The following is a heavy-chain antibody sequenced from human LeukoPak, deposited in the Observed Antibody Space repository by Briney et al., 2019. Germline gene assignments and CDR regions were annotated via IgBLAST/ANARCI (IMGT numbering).Heavy chain of an antibody. D-gene: IGHD2-2*01. CDR3: AKAAGCSSTSCYLDY. CDR1: GFTFDDYT. J-gene: IGHJ4*02. Sequence: GGSLRLSCAASGFTFDDYTMHWVRQAPGKGLEWVSLISWDGGSTYYADSVKGRFTISRDNSKNSLYLQMNSPRTEDTALYYCAKAAGCSSTSCYLDYWGQGTLVTVSS. CDR2: ISWDGGST. V-gene: IGHV3-43*01.